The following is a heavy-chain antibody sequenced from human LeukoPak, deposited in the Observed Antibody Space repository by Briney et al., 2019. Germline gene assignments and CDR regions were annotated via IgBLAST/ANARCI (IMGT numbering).Heavy chain of an antibody. CDR1: GGSISSSSYY. V-gene: IGHV4-39*07. J-gene: IGHJ2*01. Sequence: SETLSLTCTVSGGSISSSSYYWGWIRQPPGKGLEWIGSIYYSGSTNYNPSLKSRVTISVDTSKNQFSLKLSSVTAADTAVYYCASLRTGPLWYFDLWGRGTLVTVSS. CDR2: IYYSGST. D-gene: IGHD1-14*01. CDR3: ASLRTGPLWYFDL.